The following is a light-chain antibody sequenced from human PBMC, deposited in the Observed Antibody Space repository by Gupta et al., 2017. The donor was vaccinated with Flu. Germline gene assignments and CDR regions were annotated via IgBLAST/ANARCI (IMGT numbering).Light chain of an antibody. CDR1: QSVRSN. CDR3: QQYDDWPPLT. J-gene: IGKJ4*01. CDR2: DAS. Sequence: EVVLTQSPASLSVSPEEGATLSCRASQSVRSNLAWYQQKPGQAPRLLIYDASTRATGIPARFSGSGSGTEFTLTISSLQSEDFAVYFCQQYDDWPPLTFGGGTKVEIK. V-gene: IGKV3-15*01.